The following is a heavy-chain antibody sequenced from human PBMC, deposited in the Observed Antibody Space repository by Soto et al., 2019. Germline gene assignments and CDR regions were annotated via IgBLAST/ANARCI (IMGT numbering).Heavy chain of an antibody. Sequence: QVQLQESGPGLVKPSETLSLTCTVSGGSISSYYWSWIRQPPGKGLEWIGYIYYSGSTNYNPSLKSRVTRSVDTSKNQFSLKLSSVTAADTAVYYCARVGRIAAAGIHYWGQGTLVTVSS. V-gene: IGHV4-59*01. CDR3: ARVGRIAAAGIHY. D-gene: IGHD6-13*01. J-gene: IGHJ4*02. CDR1: GGSISSYY. CDR2: IYYSGST.